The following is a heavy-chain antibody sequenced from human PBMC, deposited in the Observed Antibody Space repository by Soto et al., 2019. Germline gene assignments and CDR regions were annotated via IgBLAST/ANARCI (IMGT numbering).Heavy chain of an antibody. CDR2: ITGTSAFT. CDR3: VRATYFSDSSGYTRCFDY. CDR1: GFIFSDFQ. V-gene: IGHV3-21*04. D-gene: IGHD3-22*01. Sequence: GGSLRLSCASSGFIFSDFQINWVLHAPGRGLEWLSSITGTSAFTHYADSIESRFTISRDNPNNLLFLQMDNLRPEDTAVYYCVRATYFSDSSGYTRCFDYWGQGTLVTVSS. J-gene: IGHJ4*02.